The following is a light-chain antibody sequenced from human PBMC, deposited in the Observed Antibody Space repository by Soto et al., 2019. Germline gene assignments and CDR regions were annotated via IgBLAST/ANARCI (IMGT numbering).Light chain of an antibody. CDR1: QSVRSSY. V-gene: IGKV3-20*01. CDR3: QQYGSSPRT. CDR2: GAS. J-gene: IGKJ1*01. Sequence: EIVLAQSPGTLSLSPGERATLSCRASQSVRSSYLAWYQQKPGQAPRLLIYGASSKATGIPDRFSGSGSGTDFTLTISRLEPEDLAVYYCQQYGSSPRTFGQGTKVEIK.